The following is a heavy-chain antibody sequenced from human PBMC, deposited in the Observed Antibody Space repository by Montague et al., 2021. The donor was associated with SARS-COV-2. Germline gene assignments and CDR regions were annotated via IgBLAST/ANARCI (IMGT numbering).Heavy chain of an antibody. V-gene: IGHV4-38-2*02. J-gene: IGHJ4*02. Sequence: SETLSLTCSVSGYSISSGYYWGWIRQPPGKGLEWVGCISYIGKTYYSPSLKSRITISLDSSKNHFSLQARAVAAADTAVYYWVKVLDTRVRDYWGQGTLVTVSS. CDR3: VKVLDTRVRDY. CDR1: GYSISSGYY. CDR2: ISYIGKT. D-gene: IGHD3/OR15-3a*01.